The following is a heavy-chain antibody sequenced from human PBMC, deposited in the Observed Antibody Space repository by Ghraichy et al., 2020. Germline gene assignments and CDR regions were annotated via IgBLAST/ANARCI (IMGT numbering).Heavy chain of an antibody. CDR1: GYTLTELS. Sequence: ASVKVSCKVSGYTLTELSMHWVRQAPGKGLEWMGGFDPEDGETIYAQKFQGRVTMTEDTSTDTAYMELSSLRSEDTAVYYCATFLVGGGGWLELTGGWGQGTLVTVSS. J-gene: IGHJ4*02. D-gene: IGHD1-7*01. CDR3: ATFLVGGGGWLELTGG. CDR2: FDPEDGET. V-gene: IGHV1-24*01.